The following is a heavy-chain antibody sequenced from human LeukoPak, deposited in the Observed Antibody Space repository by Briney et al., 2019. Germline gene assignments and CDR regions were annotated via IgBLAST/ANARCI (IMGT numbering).Heavy chain of an antibody. CDR2: ISSSGSFT. D-gene: IGHD5-18*01. V-gene: IGHV3-21*01. CDR1: GFTFSSYS. J-gene: IGHJ4*02. Sequence: GGSLRLSCAASGFTFSSYSMNWVRQAPGKGLEWVSSISSSGSFTYYADSVKGRFTFSRDNAKNSLYLQMNSLRAEDTAVYYCARDVRGYSYGTGFDYWGQGTLVTVSS. CDR3: ARDVRGYSYGTGFDY.